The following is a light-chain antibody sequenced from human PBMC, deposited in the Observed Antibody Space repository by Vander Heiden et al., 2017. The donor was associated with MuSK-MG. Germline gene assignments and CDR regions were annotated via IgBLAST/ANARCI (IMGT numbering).Light chain of an antibody. CDR3: SSYTTITTVAL. Sequence: QSALPQPASVSGSPGQSITISCTGRGTDDFSWYQQHPGKAPKLLIYANPLRPSRISDRFAGSKSGSTASLTISGLQADDEADYYCSSYTTITTVALFGAGTKLTVL. CDR2: ANP. CDR1: GTDD. J-gene: IGLJ2*01. V-gene: IGLV2-14*03.